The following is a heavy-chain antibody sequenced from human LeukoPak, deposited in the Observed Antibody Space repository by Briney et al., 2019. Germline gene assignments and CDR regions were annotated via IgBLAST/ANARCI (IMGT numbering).Heavy chain of an antibody. CDR1: GFTVSSNY. CDR2: IYSGGST. CDR3: ARDLTM. J-gene: IGHJ4*02. D-gene: IGHD3-10*01. Sequence: GGSLRLSCAASGFTVSSNYMSWVRQAPGRGLEWVSVIYSGGSTYYADSMKGRFTISRDNSKNTPYLQMNSLRAEDTAVYYCARDLTMWGQGTLVTVSS. V-gene: IGHV3-66*01.